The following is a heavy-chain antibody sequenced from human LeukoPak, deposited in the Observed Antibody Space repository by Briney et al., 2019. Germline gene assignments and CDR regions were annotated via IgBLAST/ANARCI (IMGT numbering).Heavy chain of an antibody. CDR3: ARDVPYYDSSGYPLPDYFGY. J-gene: IGHJ4*02. Sequence: ASVKVSCKASGYTFTSYGISWVRQAPGQGLEWMGWISAYNGNTNYAQKLQGRVTMTTDTSTSTAYMELRSLRSDDTAVYYCARDVPYYDSSGYPLPDYFGYWGQGTLVTVSS. CDR1: GYTFTSYG. V-gene: IGHV1-18*01. CDR2: ISAYNGNT. D-gene: IGHD3-22*01.